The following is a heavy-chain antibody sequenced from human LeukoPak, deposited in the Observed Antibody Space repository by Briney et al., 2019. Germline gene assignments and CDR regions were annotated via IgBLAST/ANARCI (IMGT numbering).Heavy chain of an antibody. CDR1: GYTFTNYG. J-gene: IGHJ1*01. D-gene: IGHD3-22*01. CDR2: ISAYNGDT. V-gene: IGHV1-18*01. Sequence: ASVKVSCKASGYTFTNYGISWVRQAPGQGLEWMGWISAYNGDTNYAQKFQGRVTMTTDTSTSTAYMEVRSLRSDDTAVYYCAREGYYDGSGFYPQYFHHWGQGTLVTVSS. CDR3: AREGYYDGSGFYPQYFHH.